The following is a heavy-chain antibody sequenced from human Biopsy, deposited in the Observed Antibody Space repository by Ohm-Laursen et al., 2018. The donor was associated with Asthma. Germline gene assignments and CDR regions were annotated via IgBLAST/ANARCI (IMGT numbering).Heavy chain of an antibody. CDR3: ARKAGSCISRTCYSLDF. J-gene: IGHJ4*02. Sequence: SSVKVSCKSLRGTFNTYVIGWVRQAPGQGLEWMGGINSVFGTTTYPQKFQDRVTITADGSTSTVYMELSSLRSEDTAVYYCARKAGSCISRTCYSLDFWGQGTLVTVSS. CDR2: INSVFGTT. V-gene: IGHV1-69*01. D-gene: IGHD2-2*01. CDR1: RGTFNTYV.